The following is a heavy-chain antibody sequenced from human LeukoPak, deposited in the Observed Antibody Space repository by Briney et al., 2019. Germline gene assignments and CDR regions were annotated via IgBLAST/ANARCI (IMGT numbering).Heavy chain of an antibody. D-gene: IGHD2-21*02. CDR3: AHSMRVVTANDAFDI. CDR2: IYWDDDN. V-gene: IGHV2-5*02. J-gene: IGHJ3*02. Sequence: SGPTLVKPTQTLTLTCTFSGFSLSTSGVGVGWIRQPPGKAPEWLALIYWDDDNRYSPSLKSRLTITKDTSKNQVVLTMTNMDPVDTATYYCAHSMRVVTANDAFDIWGQGTMVTVSS. CDR1: GFSLSTSGVG.